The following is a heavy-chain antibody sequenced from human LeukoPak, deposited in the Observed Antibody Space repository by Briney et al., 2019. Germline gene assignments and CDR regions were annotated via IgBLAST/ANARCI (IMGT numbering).Heavy chain of an antibody. CDR2: IYYSGSA. CDR1: GGSTSSSSYY. J-gene: IGHJ4*02. D-gene: IGHD6-13*01. CDR3: ASSSSWPTRGDY. Sequence: RPSETLSLTCTVSGGSTSSSSYYWGWIRQPPGKGLEWIGSIYYSGSAYYNPSLKSRVTISVDTSKNQFSLKLSSVTAADTAVYYCASSSSWPTRGDYWGQGTLVTVSS. V-gene: IGHV4-39*07.